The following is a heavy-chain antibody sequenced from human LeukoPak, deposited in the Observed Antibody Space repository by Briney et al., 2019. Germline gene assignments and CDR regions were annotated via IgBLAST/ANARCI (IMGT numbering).Heavy chain of an antibody. V-gene: IGHV3-30*02. J-gene: IGHJ6*02. D-gene: IGHD3-10*01. CDR3: ARDRLWFGELLSAQGYYYGMDV. CDR2: IRYDGSNK. Sequence: PGGSLRLSCAASGFTFSSYGMHWVRQAPGKGLEGVAFIRYDGSNKYYADSVKGRFTISRDNSKNTLYLQMNSLRAEDTAVYYCARDRLWFGELLSAQGYYYGMDVWGQGTTVTVSS. CDR1: GFTFSSYG.